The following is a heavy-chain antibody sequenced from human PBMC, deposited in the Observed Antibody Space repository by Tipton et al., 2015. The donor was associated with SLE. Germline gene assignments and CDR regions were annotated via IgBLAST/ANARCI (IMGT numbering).Heavy chain of an antibody. CDR2: INYGGST. J-gene: IGHJ4*02. Sequence: GLVKPSETLSLTCGVYGGSINGYYWSWIRQSPGKGLEWMAEINYGGSTNYNPSLKSRVSISVDTSNNQVALSLTSVTAADTAVYYCARRPRITFRTYDSWGRGTLVTVSS. CDR3: ARRPRITFRTYDS. CDR1: GGSINGYY. D-gene: IGHD1-14*01. V-gene: IGHV4-34*01.